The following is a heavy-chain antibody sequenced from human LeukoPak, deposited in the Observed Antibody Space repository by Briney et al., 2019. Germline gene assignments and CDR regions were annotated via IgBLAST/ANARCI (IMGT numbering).Heavy chain of an antibody. D-gene: IGHD3-22*01. J-gene: IGHJ6*02. CDR1: GGSFSGYY. CDR2: IYHSGST. V-gene: IGHV4-34*01. Sequence: SETLSLTCAVYGGSFSGYYWSWIRQPPGKGLEWIGSIYHSGSTYYNPSLKSRVTISVDTSKNQFSLKLSSVTAADTAVYYCARDSAVVSSDYYYYYGMDVWGQGTTVTVSS. CDR3: ARDSAVVSSDYYYYYGMDV.